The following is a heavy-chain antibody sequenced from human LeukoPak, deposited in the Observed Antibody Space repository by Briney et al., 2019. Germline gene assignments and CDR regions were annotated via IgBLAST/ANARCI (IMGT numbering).Heavy chain of an antibody. D-gene: IGHD2-15*01. CDR3: ARDGSPLCSGGSCYRVDFFDY. J-gene: IGHJ4*02. CDR2: INPNSGGT. V-gene: IGHV1-2*02. CDR1: GYTFTGYY. Sequence: VASVKVSCKASGYTFTGYYMHWVRQAPGQGLEWMGWINPNSGGTNYAQKFQGRVTMTRDTSISTAYMELSRLRSDDTAVYYCARDGSPLCSGGSCYRVDFFDYWGQGTLVTVSS.